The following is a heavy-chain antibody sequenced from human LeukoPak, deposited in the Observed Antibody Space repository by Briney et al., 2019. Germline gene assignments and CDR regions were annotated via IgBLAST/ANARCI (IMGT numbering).Heavy chain of an antibody. D-gene: IGHD6-6*01. J-gene: IGHJ5*02. CDR2: IIPIFGTA. V-gene: IGHV1-69*05. CDR3: ARDGSDSSSSRWFDP. Sequence: SVKVSCKASGGTFSSYAISWVRQAPGQGLEWMEGIIPIFGTANYAQKFQGRVTITTDESTSTAYMELSSLRSEDTAVYYCARDGSDSSSSRWFDPWGQGTLVTVSS. CDR1: GGTFSSYA.